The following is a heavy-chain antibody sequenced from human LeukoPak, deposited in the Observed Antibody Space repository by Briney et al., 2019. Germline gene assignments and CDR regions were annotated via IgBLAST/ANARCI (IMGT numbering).Heavy chain of an antibody. J-gene: IGHJ4*02. CDR1: GGTFSSYA. D-gene: IGHD6-6*01. CDR2: INPSGGST. V-gene: IGHV1-46*01. Sequence: GASVKVSCKASGGTFSSYAISWVRQAPGQGLEWMGIINPSGGSTSYAQKFQGRVTMTRDMSTSTVYMELSSLRSEDTAVYYCARKYSSSSNFDYWGQGTLVTVSS. CDR3: ARKYSSSSNFDY.